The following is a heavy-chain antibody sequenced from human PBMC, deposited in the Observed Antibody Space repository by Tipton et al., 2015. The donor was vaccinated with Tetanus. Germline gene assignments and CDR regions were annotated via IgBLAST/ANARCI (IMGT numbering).Heavy chain of an antibody. CDR3: ARQKGY. CDR1: GYTFTNAW. Sequence: QSGAEVKKPGESVKISCQASGYTFTNAWIGWVRQMPGKGLEWMGVLYPGDSSTIYSPSFQGLVTISVDKSINTTYLRWTSLKASDSAMYYCARQKGYWGQGTLVTVSS. V-gene: IGHV5-51*01. CDR2: LYPGDSST. J-gene: IGHJ4*02.